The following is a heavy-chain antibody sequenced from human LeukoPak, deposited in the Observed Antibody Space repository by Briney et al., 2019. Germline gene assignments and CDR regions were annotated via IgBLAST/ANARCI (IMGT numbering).Heavy chain of an antibody. CDR1: GGSISSGSYY. V-gene: IGHV4-61*02. J-gene: IGHJ4*02. CDR3: AREGSYQGFDY. D-gene: IGHD1-26*01. CDR2: IYTSGST. Sequence: SETLSLTCTVSGGSISSGSYYWSWIRQPAGKGLEWIGRIYTSGSTNYNPSLKSRVTISVDTSKNQFSLKLSSVTAADTAAYYCAREGSYQGFDYWGQGTLVTVSS.